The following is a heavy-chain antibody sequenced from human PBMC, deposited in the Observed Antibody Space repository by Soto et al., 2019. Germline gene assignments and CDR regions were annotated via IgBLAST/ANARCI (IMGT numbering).Heavy chain of an antibody. CDR3: ARGKVAAAANWFDP. D-gene: IGHD6-13*01. Sequence: SETLSLTCAVYGGSFSGYYWSWIRQPPGKGLEWIGEINHSGSTSYNPSLKSRVTISVDTSKNQFSLKLSSVTAADTAVYYCARGKVAAAANWFDPWGQGTLVTVSS. V-gene: IGHV4-34*01. J-gene: IGHJ5*02. CDR2: INHSGST. CDR1: GGSFSGYY.